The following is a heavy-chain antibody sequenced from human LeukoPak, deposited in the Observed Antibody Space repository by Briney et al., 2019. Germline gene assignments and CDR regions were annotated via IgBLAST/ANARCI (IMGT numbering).Heavy chain of an antibody. CDR2: ISYDGSNK. V-gene: IGHV3-30*04. CDR3: ATYLYKSLDY. J-gene: IGHJ4*02. Sequence: GGSLRLSCAASGFTFSSYAMHWVRQAPGKGLEWVAVISYDGSNKYYADSVKGRFTISRDNAKNSLYLQMNSLRAADTAVYYCATYLYKSLDYWGQGTLVTVSS. D-gene: IGHD3-10*01. CDR1: GFTFSSYA.